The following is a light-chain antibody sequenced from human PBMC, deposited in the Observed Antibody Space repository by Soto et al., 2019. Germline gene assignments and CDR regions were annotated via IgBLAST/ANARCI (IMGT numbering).Light chain of an antibody. CDR2: DAS. CDR3: QQYNSYQFT. V-gene: IGKV1-5*01. J-gene: IGKJ3*01. CDR1: QSISSW. Sequence: DIQMTQSPSTLSASVGDRVTITCRASQSISSWLAWYQQKPGKAPKLPIYDASSLESGVPSRFSGSGSGTEFTLTISSLQPDDFATYYCQQYNSYQFTFGPGTKVDIK.